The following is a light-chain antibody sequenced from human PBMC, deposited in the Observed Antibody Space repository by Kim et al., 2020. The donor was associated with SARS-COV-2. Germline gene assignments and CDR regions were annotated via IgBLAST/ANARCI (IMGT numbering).Light chain of an antibody. CDR2: WSS. CDR3: QQYKTFPIT. CDR1: QNVSNY. J-gene: IGKJ5*01. V-gene: IGKV1-16*02. Sequence: DIQMTQSPSSLSASVGDRVTITCRASQNVSNYVAWFQQKPGKGPKSPIYWSSNLQNGVPSKFSGSGSGTDFTLTISSLQPDDFATYYCQQYKTFPITFAQGTRLEIK.